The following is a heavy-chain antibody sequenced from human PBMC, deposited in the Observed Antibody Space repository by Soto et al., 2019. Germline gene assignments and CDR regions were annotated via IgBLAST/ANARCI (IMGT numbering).Heavy chain of an antibody. CDR3: ARDPFVHDAFDL. Sequence: EVQLVESGGDLVQPGGSLRLSCAASGFTFSSYDLHWVRQAPGKGLEYVSGTRHRGGSTYYANSVKGRFTISRDNSKNTLYLQMGRLRPEDMAVYYCARDPFVHDAFDLWGQGTMVTVSS. CDR1: GFTFSSYD. V-gene: IGHV3-64*01. CDR2: TRHRGGST. J-gene: IGHJ3*01.